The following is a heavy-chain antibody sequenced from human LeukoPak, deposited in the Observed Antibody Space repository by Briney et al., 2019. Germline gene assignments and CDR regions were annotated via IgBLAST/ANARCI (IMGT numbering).Heavy chain of an antibody. J-gene: IGHJ4*02. V-gene: IGHV3-23*01. CDR1: GFTFSSSA. Sequence: GGSLRLSCAASGFTFSSSAMSWVRQAPGKGLEWVSAISNNGGYTYYADSVQGRFTISRDNSKSTLCLQMNSLKAEDTAVYYCTRTTRVPDNWGQGTLVTVSS. CDR3: TRTTRVPDN. D-gene: IGHD1-1*01. CDR2: ISNNGGYT.